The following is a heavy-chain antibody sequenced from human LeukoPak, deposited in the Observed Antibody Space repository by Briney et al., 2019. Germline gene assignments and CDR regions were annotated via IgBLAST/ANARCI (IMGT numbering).Heavy chain of an antibody. D-gene: IGHD1-26*01. J-gene: IGHJ4*02. V-gene: IGHV3-23*01. CDR3: ARSAVGTSCCTAVDY. Sequence: GGSLRLSCAASGFTFSTYAMTWVRQAPGKGLEWVSGISTSGDRTYYADSVNGRVTISRDNSKNTLYLQMNSLRAEDTAEYYCARSAVGTSCCTAVDYWGQGTLVTVSS. CDR2: ISTSGDRT. CDR1: GFTFSTYA.